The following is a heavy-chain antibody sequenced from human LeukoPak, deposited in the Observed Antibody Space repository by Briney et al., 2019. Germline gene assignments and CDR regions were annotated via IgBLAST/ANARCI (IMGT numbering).Heavy chain of an antibody. J-gene: IGHJ4*02. CDR1: GGTFSSYA. V-gene: IGHV1-69*04. Sequence: RASVKVSCKASGGTFSSYAISWVRQAPGQGLEWMGRIIPILGIANYAQKFQGRVTITADKSTSTAYMELSSLRSEDTAVYYCGVPKYSSSWPATYYFDYWGQGTLVTVSS. D-gene: IGHD6-13*01. CDR3: GVPKYSSSWPATYYFDY. CDR2: IIPILGIA.